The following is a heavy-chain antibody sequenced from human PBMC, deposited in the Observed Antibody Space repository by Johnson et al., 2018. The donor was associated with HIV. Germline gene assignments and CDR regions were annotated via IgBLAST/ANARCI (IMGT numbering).Heavy chain of an antibody. CDR1: GFTFSGSA. CDR2: IYSGGST. CDR3: ARALSRFGVSDAFDV. D-gene: IGHD3-10*01. Sequence: VQLVESGGGLVQPGGSLRLSSPASGFTFSGSAMRWVRQAPGKGLAWVSDIYSGGSTYYADSVKGRFIISRDSSKNTLYLQMNSLRVEDTAVYYCARALSRFGVSDAFDVWGQGTMVTVSS. J-gene: IGHJ3*01. V-gene: IGHV3-66*02.